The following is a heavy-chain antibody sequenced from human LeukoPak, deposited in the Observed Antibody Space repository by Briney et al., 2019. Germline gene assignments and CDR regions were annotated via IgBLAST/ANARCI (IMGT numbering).Heavy chain of an antibody. CDR3: ARGRYYGSGSYKWFDP. CDR2: INHSGST. Sequence: SETLSLTCAVYGGSFSGYYWSWIRQPPGKGLDWIGEINHSGSTNYNPSLKSRVTISVDTSKNQFSLKLSSVTAADTAVYYCARGRYYGSGSYKWFDPWGQGTLVTVSS. D-gene: IGHD3-10*01. J-gene: IGHJ5*02. V-gene: IGHV4-34*01. CDR1: GGSFSGYY.